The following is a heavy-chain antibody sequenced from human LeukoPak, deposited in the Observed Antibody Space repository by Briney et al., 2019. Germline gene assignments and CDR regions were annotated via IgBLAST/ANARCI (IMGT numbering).Heavy chain of an antibody. Sequence: SETLSLTCTVSGGSISSSSYYWGWIRQPPGKGLEWIGSIYYSGSTYYNPSLKSRVTISVDTSKNQFSLKLSSVTAADTAVYYCARDRGDGYKYYFDYWGQGTLVTVSS. D-gene: IGHD5-24*01. V-gene: IGHV4-39*07. CDR2: IYYSGST. J-gene: IGHJ4*02. CDR3: ARDRGDGYKYYFDY. CDR1: GGSISSSSYY.